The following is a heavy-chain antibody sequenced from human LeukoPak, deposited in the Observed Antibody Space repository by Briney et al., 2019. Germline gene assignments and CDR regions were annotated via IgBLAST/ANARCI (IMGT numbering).Heavy chain of an antibody. CDR1: GFTFNNYV. CDR2: ISGSGGDT. V-gene: IGHV3-23*01. Sequence: GGSLRPSCAASGFTFNNYVMSWVRQAPGKGLEWVSGISGSGGDTYYADSVTGRFTISRDNSKNMLFLQVNSLRTEDSAIYYCAKVFRSGDLFVSDSWGQGTLVTVSS. J-gene: IGHJ4*02. CDR3: AKVFRSGDLFVSDS. D-gene: IGHD4-17*01.